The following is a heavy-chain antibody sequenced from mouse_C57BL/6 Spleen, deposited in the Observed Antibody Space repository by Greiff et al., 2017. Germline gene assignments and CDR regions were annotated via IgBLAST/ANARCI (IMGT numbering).Heavy chain of an antibody. J-gene: IGHJ3*01. Sequence: VQLVESGAELVRPGASVTLSCKASGYTFTDYEMHWVKQTPVHGLEWIGAIDPETGGTAYNQKFKGKAILTADTSSSTAYMELRSLTSEDSAVYYCTRGSYDYNGFAYWGQGTLVTVSA. CDR1: GYTFTDYE. CDR3: TRGSYDYNGFAY. CDR2: IDPETGGT. V-gene: IGHV1-15*01. D-gene: IGHD2-4*01.